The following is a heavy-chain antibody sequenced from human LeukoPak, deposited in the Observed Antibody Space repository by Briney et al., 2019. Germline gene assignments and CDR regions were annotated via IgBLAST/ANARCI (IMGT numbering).Heavy chain of an antibody. J-gene: IGHJ4*02. CDR3: ARVIGATSMDC. CDR1: GSPISGDYF. V-gene: IGHV4-38-2*02. CDR2: VNQGGST. D-gene: IGHD2-15*01. Sequence: SETLSLPCSLSGSPISGDYFWGWVRPPPGGGLEWIGSVNQGGSTYYYWSLKSRVTMSVDTSKNQLSLKLTSVTAADTAVYFCARVIGATSMDCWGQGILVTVSS.